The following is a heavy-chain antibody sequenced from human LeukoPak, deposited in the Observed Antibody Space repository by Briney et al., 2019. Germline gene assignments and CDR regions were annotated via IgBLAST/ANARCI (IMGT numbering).Heavy chain of an antibody. V-gene: IGHV4-34*01. CDR3: ARVPLYYDSSALDY. J-gene: IGHJ4*02. Sequence: SETLSLTCAVYGGSFSGYYWSWIRQPPGKGLEWIGEINDSGSTNYNPSLKSRVTISVDTSKNQFSLKLSSVTAADTAVYYCARVPLYYDSSALDYWGQGTLVTVSS. CDR1: GGSFSGYY. D-gene: IGHD3-22*01. CDR2: INDSGST.